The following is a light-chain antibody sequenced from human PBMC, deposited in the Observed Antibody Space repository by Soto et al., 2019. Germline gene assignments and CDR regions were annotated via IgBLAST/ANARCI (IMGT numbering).Light chain of an antibody. CDR2: DAS. Sequence: TMCKQSPATPSFSPGVRATLSWTASQSVSSYLAWYQQKPGQAPRLLIYDASNRATGIPARFSGSGSGTDFTLTISSLEPEDFAVYYCQQRSNWPPSITFGQGTRLEIK. CDR1: QSVSSY. V-gene: IGKV3-11*01. J-gene: IGKJ5*01. CDR3: QQRSNWPPSIT.